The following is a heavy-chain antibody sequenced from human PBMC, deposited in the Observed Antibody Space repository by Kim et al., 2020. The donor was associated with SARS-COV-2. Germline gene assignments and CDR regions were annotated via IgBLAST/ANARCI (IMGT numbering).Heavy chain of an antibody. CDR2: ISGSGGST. CDR1: AFTFSSYA. Sequence: GGSLRLSCAASAFTFSSYAMSWVRQAPGKGLEWVSAISGSGGSTYYADSVKGRFTISRDNSKNTLYLQMNSLRAEDTAVYYCARVRLMVRGSLFDYWGQGTLVTVSS. J-gene: IGHJ4*02. V-gene: IGHV3-23*01. D-gene: IGHD3-10*01. CDR3: ARVRLMVRGSLFDY.